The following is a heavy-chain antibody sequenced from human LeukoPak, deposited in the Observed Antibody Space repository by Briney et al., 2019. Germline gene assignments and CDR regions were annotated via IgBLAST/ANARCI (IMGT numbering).Heavy chain of an antibody. Sequence: GGSLRLSCAASGFTFSSYGMHWVRQAPGKGLEWVAVISYDGSNKYYADSVKGRFTISRDNSKNTLYLQMNSLRAEGTAVYYCARDLVGATDYWGQGTLVTVSS. CDR1: GFTFSSYG. D-gene: IGHD1-26*01. V-gene: IGHV3-30*05. CDR2: ISYDGSNK. J-gene: IGHJ4*02. CDR3: ARDLVGATDY.